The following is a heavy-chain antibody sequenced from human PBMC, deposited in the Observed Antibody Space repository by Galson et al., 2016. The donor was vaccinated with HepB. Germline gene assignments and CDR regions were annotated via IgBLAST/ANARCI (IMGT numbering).Heavy chain of an antibody. V-gene: IGHV4-59*08. Sequence: SETLSLTCTVSGGSISSYYWNWIQQSPGKGLEWIGFISYSGRTNYNPSLKSRVTTSVDTSKNQFSLTLSSVTDADTAVYYCAGGITYVFDFWGQGALVTVSS. CDR3: AGGITYVFDF. J-gene: IGHJ3*01. D-gene: IGHD3-16*01. CDR2: ISYSGRT. CDR1: GGSISSYY.